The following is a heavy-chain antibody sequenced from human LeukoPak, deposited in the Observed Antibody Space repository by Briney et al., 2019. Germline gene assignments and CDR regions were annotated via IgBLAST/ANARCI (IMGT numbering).Heavy chain of an antibody. Sequence: RASETLSLTCTVSGGSISSYYWSWIRQPPGKGLEWIGYIYYSGNTYYNPSLNGRLTISADTSQNQFSLKLTSVTAADTAVYYCARGIERATIGDAFDIWGQGTMVTVSS. CDR1: GGSISSYY. J-gene: IGHJ3*02. D-gene: IGHD5-24*01. V-gene: IGHV4-59*12. CDR3: ARGIERATIGDAFDI. CDR2: IYYSGNT.